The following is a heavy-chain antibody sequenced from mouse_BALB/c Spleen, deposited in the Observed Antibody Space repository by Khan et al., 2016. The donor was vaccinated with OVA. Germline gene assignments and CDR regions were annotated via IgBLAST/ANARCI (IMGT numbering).Heavy chain of an antibody. J-gene: IGHJ2*01. CDR2: ISYSGNT. V-gene: IGHV3-2*02. CDR1: GYSITSDYA. CDR3: ARIYGGDFDY. D-gene: IGHD1-1*01. Sequence: EVQLQESGLGLVKPSQSLSLTCTVTGYSITSDYAWNWIRQFPGNKLEWMGYISYSGNTKYNPSLKSRISITRDTSENQFFLQLNSVTIEDTATYYCARIYGGDFDYWGQGTTLTVSS.